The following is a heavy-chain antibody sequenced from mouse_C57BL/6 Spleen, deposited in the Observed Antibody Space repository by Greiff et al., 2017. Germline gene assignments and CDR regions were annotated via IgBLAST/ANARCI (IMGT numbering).Heavy chain of an antibody. CDR2: IDPSDSYT. V-gene: IGHV1-59*01. Sequence: VQLQQPGAELVRPGTSVKLSCKASGYTFTSYWMHWVKQRPGQGLEWIGVIDPSDSYTNYNQKFKGKATLTVDTSSSTAYMQLSSLTSEDSAVYYCALITTDSRAFAYWGQGTLVTVSA. CDR3: ALITTDSRAFAY. CDR1: GYTFTSYW. D-gene: IGHD1-1*01. J-gene: IGHJ3*01.